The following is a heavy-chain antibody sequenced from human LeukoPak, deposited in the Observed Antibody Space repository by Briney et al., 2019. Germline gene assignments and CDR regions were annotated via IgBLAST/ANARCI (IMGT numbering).Heavy chain of an antibody. Sequence: SETLSLTCTVSGGSISSYYWSWIRQPPGKRLEWIGYIYTSGSTNYNPSLKSRVTISEDTSENQFSLSLSSVTAADTAVYFCARKHSSGWLFDYWGQGALVTVSS. D-gene: IGHD6-19*01. J-gene: IGHJ4*02. CDR3: ARKHSSGWLFDY. V-gene: IGHV4-4*09. CDR1: GGSISSYY. CDR2: IYTSGST.